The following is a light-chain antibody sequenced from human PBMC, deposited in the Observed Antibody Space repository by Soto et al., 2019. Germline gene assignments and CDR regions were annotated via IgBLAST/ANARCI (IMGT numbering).Light chain of an antibody. CDR2: GAS. Sequence: EIVMTQPPATLSVSPGERASLSCRASQSVGSNLAWYQQKPGQAPRLLIFGASSRATGVPARFSGSGSGTEFTLTINSLQSEDFAVYFCQQYDNLPLTFGPGTKVDIK. CDR3: QQYDNLPLT. CDR1: QSVGSN. V-gene: IGKV3-15*01. J-gene: IGKJ3*01.